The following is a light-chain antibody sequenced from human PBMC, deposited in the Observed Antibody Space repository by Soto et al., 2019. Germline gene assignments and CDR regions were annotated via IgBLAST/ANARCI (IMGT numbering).Light chain of an antibody. J-gene: IGKJ1*01. CDR3: QQYSSSPRT. CDR1: QSISSNY. CDR2: GAS. Sequence: NVLTHSAVTRSFWRVEGATLSCRASQSISSNYLAWYHQKPGQAPRLLIYGASSRATDIPDRFRGSGSGRDFVLNISRLEPEDSGVYYCQQYSSSPRTFGQGTKVDIK. V-gene: IGKV3-20*01.